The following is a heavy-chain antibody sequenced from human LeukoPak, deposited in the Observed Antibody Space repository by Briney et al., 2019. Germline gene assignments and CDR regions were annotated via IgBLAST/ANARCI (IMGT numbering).Heavy chain of an antibody. CDR1: GFTFSSYG. D-gene: IGHD4-17*01. V-gene: IGHV3-30*02. CDR3: AKDLQPFLYGDYVSWSIDY. CDR2: IRYDGSNK. Sequence: GGSLRLSCAASGFTFSSYGMHWVRQAPGKGLEWVAFIRYDGSNKYYADSVKGRFTISRDNSKNTLYLQMNSLRAEDTAVYYCAKDLQPFLYGDYVSWSIDYWGQGTLVTVSS. J-gene: IGHJ4*02.